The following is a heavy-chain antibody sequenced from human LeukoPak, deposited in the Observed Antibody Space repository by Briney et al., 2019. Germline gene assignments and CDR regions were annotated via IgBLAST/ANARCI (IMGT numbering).Heavy chain of an antibody. Sequence: GGSLSHSRSASGFTFSVLCMRWIRQAPGRAGEGCSYISSSGSTMYYADSVKGRFTLSRDNAKNSLYLQMNSLRAEDTAVYYCARDPSNYYYYGMDVWGQGTTVTVSS. CDR1: GFTFSVLC. J-gene: IGHJ6*02. CDR3: ARDPSNYYYYGMDV. CDR2: ISSSGSTM. V-gene: IGHV3-11*01.